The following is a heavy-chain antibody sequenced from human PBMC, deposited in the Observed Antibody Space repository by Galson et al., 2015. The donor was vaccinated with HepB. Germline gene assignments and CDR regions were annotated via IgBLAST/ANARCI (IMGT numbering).Heavy chain of an antibody. V-gene: IGHV1-2*02. J-gene: IGHJ4*02. CDR2: IDPDRGGT. CDR1: GFTFTDSY. D-gene: IGHD2-15*01. CDR3: ARLTMAVAATDKGFDY. Sequence: SLKVSCKASGFTFTDSYMHWVRQAPGRGLEWVAYIDPDRGGTDYAQSVQGRVTMTRDTSISTAYMELSRLRSDDTAVYYWARLTMAVAATDKGFDYWGQGTMVTVSS.